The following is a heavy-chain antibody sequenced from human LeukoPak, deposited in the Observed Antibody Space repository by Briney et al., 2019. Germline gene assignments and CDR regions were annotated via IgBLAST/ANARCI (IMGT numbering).Heavy chain of an antibody. J-gene: IGHJ4*02. CDR3: ARSNNDGDYLGVGFDY. V-gene: IGHV7-4-1*02. CDR1: GYTFSSYA. CDR2: INTNTGNP. D-gene: IGHD4-17*01. Sequence: ASVKVSCKASGYTFSSYAMNWVRQAPGQGLEWMGWINTNTGNPTYAQGFTGRFVFSLDTSVSTTYLQISSLQAEDTAVYYCARSNNDGDYLGVGFDYWGQGTLVTVSS.